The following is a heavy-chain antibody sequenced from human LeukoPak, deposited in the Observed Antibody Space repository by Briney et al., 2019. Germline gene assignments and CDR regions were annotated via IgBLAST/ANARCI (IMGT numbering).Heavy chain of an antibody. CDR1: GGSISSYY. CDR2: IYYSGST. CDR3: ARVFGGYNYYYYYGMDV. Sequence: SETLSLTCTVSGGSISSYYWSWIRQPPGKGLEWIGYIYYSGSTNYNPSLKSRVTISVDTSKNQFSLKLSSVTAADTAVYYCARVFGGYNYYYYYGMDVWGQGTTVTVSS. V-gene: IGHV4-59*12. J-gene: IGHJ6*02. D-gene: IGHD5-12*01.